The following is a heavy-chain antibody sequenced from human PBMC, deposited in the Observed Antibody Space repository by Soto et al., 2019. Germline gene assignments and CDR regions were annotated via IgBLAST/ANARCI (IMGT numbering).Heavy chain of an antibody. CDR2: IYYSGST. Sequence: SETLSLTCTVSVGSISSSSYYWGWIRQPPGKGLEWIGSIYYSGSTYYNPSLKSRVTISVDTSKNQFSLKLSSMTAADTAVYYCARHSSGSRHPGFDYWGQGTLVTVSS. CDR3: ARHSSGSRHPGFDY. D-gene: IGHD1-26*01. V-gene: IGHV4-39*01. J-gene: IGHJ4*02. CDR1: VGSISSSSYY.